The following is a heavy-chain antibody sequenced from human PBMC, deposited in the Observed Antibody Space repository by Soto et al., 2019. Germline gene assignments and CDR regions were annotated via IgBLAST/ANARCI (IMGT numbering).Heavy chain of an antibody. CDR3: ARGRYGDY. CDR2: ISAHNGNT. J-gene: IGHJ4*02. D-gene: IGHD1-1*01. V-gene: IGHV1-18*01. CDR1: GYTFTSYG. Sequence: QVHLVQSGAEVKKHGASVKVSCKASGYTFTSYGITWVRQAPGQGLEWRGWISAHNGNTDYAQKLQGRAIVTRDTSTSTAYIELRSLRSDDAAVYYCARGRYGDYWGQGALVTVSS.